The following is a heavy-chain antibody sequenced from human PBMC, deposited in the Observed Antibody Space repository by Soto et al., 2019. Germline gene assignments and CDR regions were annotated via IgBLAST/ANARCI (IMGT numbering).Heavy chain of an antibody. Sequence: PGDSLNISCKGSGYSFTNYWIGWVRQMPGKGLEWMGIINPADSDTRYSPSFQGQVTVSVDKSISTAYLQRGSLKASDTAMYYCVRPDSTGYYSHWGQGTPVTVSS. CDR2: INPADSDT. J-gene: IGHJ4*02. D-gene: IGHD3-9*01. V-gene: IGHV5-51*01. CDR3: VRPDSTGYYSH. CDR1: GYSFTNYW.